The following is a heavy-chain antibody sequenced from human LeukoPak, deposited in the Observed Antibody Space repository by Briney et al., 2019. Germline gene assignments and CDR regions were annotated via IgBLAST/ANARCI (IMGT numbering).Heavy chain of an antibody. CDR2: MNDNGHS. D-gene: IGHD3-16*01. Sequence: PADTLSLTCSVSGGSMKDYYWSWIRQPPAKGLEGIAYMNDNGHSGYNPALERRVTISVGTSKNHFSLRLRSLPAADTAVYFCARESADYVRGSFSEYWGQGILVTVSS. CDR3: ARESADYVRGSFSEY. CDR1: GGSMKDYY. J-gene: IGHJ4*02. V-gene: IGHV4-59*12.